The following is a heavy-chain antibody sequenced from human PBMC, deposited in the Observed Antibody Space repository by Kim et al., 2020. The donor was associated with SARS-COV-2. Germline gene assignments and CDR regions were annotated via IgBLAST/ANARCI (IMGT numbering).Heavy chain of an antibody. Sequence: SETLSLTCAVYGGSFSGYYWSWIRQPPGKGLEWIGEINHSGSTNYNPSLKSRVTISVDTSKNQFSLKLSSVTAADTAVYYCARGRNSHYDFWSGYLGSYFDYWGQGTLVTVSS. D-gene: IGHD3-3*01. CDR1: GGSFSGYY. V-gene: IGHV4-34*01. CDR2: INHSGST. J-gene: IGHJ4*02. CDR3: ARGRNSHYDFWSGYLGSYFDY.